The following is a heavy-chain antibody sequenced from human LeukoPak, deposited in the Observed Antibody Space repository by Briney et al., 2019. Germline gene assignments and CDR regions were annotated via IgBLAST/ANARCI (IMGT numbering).Heavy chain of an antibody. J-gene: IGHJ3*02. CDR3: ARHAYYDSSGPPTDRTFDI. CDR2: INPNSGGT. Sequence: ASVKVSCKASGYTFTGYYLHWVRQAPGQGLEWMGWINPNSGGTNYARKVQGRVTMTRDTSISTAYMELSRLRSDDAAVYYCARHAYYDSSGPPTDRTFDIWGQGTMVTVSS. D-gene: IGHD3-22*01. CDR1: GYTFTGYY. V-gene: IGHV1-2*02.